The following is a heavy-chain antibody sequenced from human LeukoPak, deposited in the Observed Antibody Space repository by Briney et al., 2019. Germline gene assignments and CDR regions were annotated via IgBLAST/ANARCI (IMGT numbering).Heavy chain of an antibody. CDR1: GFTFSNYA. CDR2: FSGSGGSS. V-gene: IGHV3-23*01. D-gene: IGHD2-2*02. CDR3: AKDVGYCSSTTCYKPFDY. Sequence: GGSLRPSCAASGFTFSNYAMSWVRQAPGKGLEWVSAFSGSGGSSYYADSVKGRFTISRDRSKNTLYLQMNSLRAEDTAVYYCAKDVGYCSSTTCYKPFDYWGQGTLVTGSS. J-gene: IGHJ4*02.